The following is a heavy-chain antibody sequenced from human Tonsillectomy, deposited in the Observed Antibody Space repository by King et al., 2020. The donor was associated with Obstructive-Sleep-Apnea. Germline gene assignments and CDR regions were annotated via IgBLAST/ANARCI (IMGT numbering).Heavy chain of an antibody. CDR2: INPSGGST. V-gene: IGHV1-46*01. J-gene: IGHJ3*02. D-gene: IGHD6-19*01. Sequence: VQLVQSGAEVKKPGASVKVSCKASGYTFTNYYIHWVRQAPGQGLEWMGIINPSGGSTNYAQNFQGRVTMTRDTSTSTVYMELSSLRSEDTAVYYCARTVGVSGWYVPDGYAFDIWGQGTMVTVSS. CDR3: ARTVGVSGWYVPDGYAFDI. CDR1: GYTFTNYY.